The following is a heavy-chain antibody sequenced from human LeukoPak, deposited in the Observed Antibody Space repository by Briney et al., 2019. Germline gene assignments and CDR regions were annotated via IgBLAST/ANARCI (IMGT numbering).Heavy chain of an antibody. CDR1: GYTLTELS. D-gene: IGHD3-3*01. V-gene: IGHV1-24*01. J-gene: IGHJ5*02. CDR3: ATVKRVVTIFGVVIGPYNWFDP. CDR2: FDPEDGET. Sequence: ASVKVSCKVSGYTLTELSMHWVRQAPGKGLEWMGGFDPEDGETIYAQKFQGRVTMTEDTSTDTAYMELSSLRSEDTAVYYCATVKRVVTIFGVVIGPYNWFDPWGQRTLVTVSS.